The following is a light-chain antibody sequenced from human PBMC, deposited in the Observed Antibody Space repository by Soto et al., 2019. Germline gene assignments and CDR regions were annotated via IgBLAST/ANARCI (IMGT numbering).Light chain of an antibody. CDR3: LVWVSSSDHQV. J-gene: IGLJ1*01. V-gene: IGLV3-21*02. Sequence: SYELTQPPSVSVAPGQTARITCGGNNIGSKSVHWYQQKPGQAPVLVVYDDSDRPSRIPERFSCSNSGNTATLTISRVEAGDEADYYWLVWVSSSDHQVCGTGTKLTVL. CDR2: DDS. CDR1: NIGSKS.